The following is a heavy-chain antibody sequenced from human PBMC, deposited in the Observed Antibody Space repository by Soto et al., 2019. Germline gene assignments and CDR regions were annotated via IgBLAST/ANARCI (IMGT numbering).Heavy chain of an antibody. V-gene: IGHV3-48*03. Sequence: PGGSLRLSCAASGFTFSSYEMNWDRQAPGKGLEWVSYISSSGITIYYADSVKGRFTISRDNAKNSLYLQMNSLRAEDTAVYYCARDLQQWPHAFDLWGQGTMVTVSS. CDR3: ARDLQQWPHAFDL. CDR1: GFTFSSYE. J-gene: IGHJ3*01. CDR2: ISSSGITI. D-gene: IGHD6-19*01.